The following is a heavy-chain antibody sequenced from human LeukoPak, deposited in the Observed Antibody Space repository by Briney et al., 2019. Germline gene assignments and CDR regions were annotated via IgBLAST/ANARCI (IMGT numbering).Heavy chain of an antibody. CDR3: ARGNYDILTGGFDY. J-gene: IGHJ4*02. Sequence: SETLSLTCTVSGGSISSSSYYWGWIRQPPGKGLEWIGSIYYSGRTYYNPSLKSRVTISVDTSKNQFSLKLSSVTAADTAVYYCARGNYDILTGGFDYWGQGTLVTVSS. CDR1: GGSISSSSYY. CDR2: IYYSGRT. D-gene: IGHD3-9*01. V-gene: IGHV4-39*07.